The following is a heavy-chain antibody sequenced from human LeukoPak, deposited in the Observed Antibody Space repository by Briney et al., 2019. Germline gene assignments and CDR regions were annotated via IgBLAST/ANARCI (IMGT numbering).Heavy chain of an antibody. D-gene: IGHD1-26*01. V-gene: IGHV5-51*01. CDR2: IYPGDSDT. J-gene: IGHJ4*02. CDR3: ARRVDSYWFFDY. CDR1: GYSFTNYW. Sequence: GESLKISCKGSGYSFTNYWIGWVRQMPGKGLEWMGIIYPGDSDTRYIPSFQGQVTISADKSINTAYLQWTSLRASDTAMYYCARRVDSYWFFDYWGQGTLVTVSS.